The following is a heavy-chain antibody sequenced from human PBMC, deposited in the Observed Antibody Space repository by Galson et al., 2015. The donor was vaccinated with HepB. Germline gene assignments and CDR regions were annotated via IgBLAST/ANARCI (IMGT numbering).Heavy chain of an antibody. J-gene: IGHJ4*02. CDR2: ITYDGTNK. V-gene: IGHV3-30*04. Sequence: SLRLSCAASGFTFNSYAMHWVRQAPGKGLQRVAVITYDGTNKFYARSVKGRFTISRDNSGNTLFLHMNSLRPEDTALYYCVKGGGYSAIRGRGGFDSWGQGALVTVSS. D-gene: IGHD5-12*01. CDR3: VKGGGYSAIRGRGGFDS. CDR1: GFTFNSYA.